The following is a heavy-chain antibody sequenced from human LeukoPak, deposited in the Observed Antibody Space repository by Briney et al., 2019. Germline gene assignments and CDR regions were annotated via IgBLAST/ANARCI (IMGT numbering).Heavy chain of an antibody. J-gene: IGHJ3*02. CDR3: VQEGPRGLAFDI. Sequence: GGSLRLSCEASGVTLSSYVMSWVRQAPGKGPEGLSGISGSGGGTYYADSVKGRFAISRDNSKNTLYLQMNSLRAEDTAVYYCVQEGPRGLAFDIWGQGTKVTVSS. CDR1: GVTLSSYV. CDR2: ISGSGGGT. V-gene: IGHV3-23*01.